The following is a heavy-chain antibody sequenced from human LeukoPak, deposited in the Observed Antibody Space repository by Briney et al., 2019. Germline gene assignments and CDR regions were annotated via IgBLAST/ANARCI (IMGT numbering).Heavy chain of an antibody. D-gene: IGHD1-1*01. Sequence: SVKVSCKASGGTFSSYEISWVRQAPGQGLEWMGGIIPMFGTAKYAQKFQGRVTMTRDMSTSTVYMELSSLRSEDTAVYYCARDTNTAPGDYWGQGTLVTVSS. CDR3: ARDTNTAPGDY. V-gene: IGHV1-69*05. J-gene: IGHJ4*02. CDR1: GGTFSSYE. CDR2: IIPMFGTA.